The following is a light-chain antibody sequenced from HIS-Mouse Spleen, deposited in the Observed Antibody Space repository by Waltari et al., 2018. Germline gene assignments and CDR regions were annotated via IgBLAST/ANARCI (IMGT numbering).Light chain of an antibody. CDR2: EDN. V-gene: IGLV6-57*02. CDR3: QSYDSSNWV. Sequence: NFMLTQPHSVSKSPGKTVTISCTGSRGSISSNYVPWYQQRPGSAPTTVIYEDNQSPSGVPDRFSGSIDSSSNSASLTISGLKTEDEADYYCQSYDSSNWVFGGGTKLTVL. J-gene: IGLJ3*02. CDR1: RGSISSNY.